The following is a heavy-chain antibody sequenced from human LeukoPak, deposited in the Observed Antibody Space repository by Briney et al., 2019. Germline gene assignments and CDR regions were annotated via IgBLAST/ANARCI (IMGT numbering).Heavy chain of an antibody. CDR2: INHSGST. CDR3: ARSGYSSGYHLY. Sequence: SETLSLTCAVYGGSFSGYYWSWIRQPPGKGLEWIGEINHSGSTNYNPSLKSRVTIPVDTSKNQFSLKLSSVTAADTAVYYCARSGYSSGYHLYWGQGTLVTASS. J-gene: IGHJ4*02. CDR1: GGSFSGYY. V-gene: IGHV4-34*01. D-gene: IGHD6-19*01.